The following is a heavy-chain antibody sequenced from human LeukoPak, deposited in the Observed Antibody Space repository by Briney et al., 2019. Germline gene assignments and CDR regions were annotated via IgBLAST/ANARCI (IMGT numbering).Heavy chain of an antibody. Sequence: GGSLRLSCAASGFTFSSYAMSWVRQAPGKGLEWVSAISGSGGSTYYADSVKGRFTISRDNSKNTLYLQMNSLRAEDTAVYYCGPEWRITMIVVVEPDAFDIWGRGTMVTVSS. V-gene: IGHV3-23*01. CDR3: GPEWRITMIVVVEPDAFDI. CDR2: ISGSGGST. CDR1: GFTFSSYA. J-gene: IGHJ3*02. D-gene: IGHD3-22*01.